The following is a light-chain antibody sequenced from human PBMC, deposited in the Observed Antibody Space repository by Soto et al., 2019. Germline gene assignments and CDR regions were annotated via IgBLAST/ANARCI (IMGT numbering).Light chain of an antibody. CDR1: QSISRN. Sequence: IVLTQSPATLSVSPGERATLSFRASQSISRNLAWYQQKPGQAPRLLIYQTSIRAAGIPARFSASGSGTDFTLTISDVQPEDFALYYCHQRQSWPRTFGQGTKVDIK. J-gene: IGKJ1*01. CDR2: QTS. CDR3: HQRQSWPRT. V-gene: IGKV3-11*01.